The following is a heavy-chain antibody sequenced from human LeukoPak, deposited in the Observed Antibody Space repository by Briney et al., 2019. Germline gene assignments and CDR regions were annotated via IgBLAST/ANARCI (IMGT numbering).Heavy chain of an antibody. CDR3: ARGEVAALLDAFDI. V-gene: IGHV1-8*01. D-gene: IGHD2-15*01. CDR2: MNPNSGNT. Sequence: GASVKVSCKASGYTFTSYDINRVRQATGQGLEWMGWMNPNSGNTGYAQKFQGRVTMTRNTSISTAYMELSSLRSEDTAVYYCARGEVAALLDAFDIWGQGTMVTVSS. CDR1: GYTFTSYD. J-gene: IGHJ3*02.